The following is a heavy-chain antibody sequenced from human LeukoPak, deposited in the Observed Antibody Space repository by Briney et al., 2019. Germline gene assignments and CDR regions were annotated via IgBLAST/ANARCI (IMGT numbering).Heavy chain of an antibody. Sequence: SETLSLTCSVSGGSISSYYWSWIRQPPGKALEWIGFIYHSGSTAYNPSLRRRATISVDTSMHQFSLKLSSVTAADTAVYYCARSSIGSTRGLWLRTFSFDYWGQGTLVTVSS. CDR3: ARSSIGSTRGLWLRTFSFDY. CDR1: GGSISSYY. V-gene: IGHV4-59*12. D-gene: IGHD2-2*01. J-gene: IGHJ4*02. CDR2: IYHSGST.